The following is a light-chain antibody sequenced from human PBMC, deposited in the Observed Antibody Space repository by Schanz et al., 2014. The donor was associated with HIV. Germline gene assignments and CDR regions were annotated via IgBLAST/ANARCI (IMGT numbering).Light chain of an antibody. CDR1: RSDVGGYDR. J-gene: IGLJ3*02. CDR2: DVS. CDR3: CSYAANYFWV. V-gene: IGLV2-11*01. Sequence: QFALTQPRSVSGSPGQSVTISCSGSRSDVGGYDRVSWYQQRPGEAPNVIIYDVSKRPSGVPDRFSGSKSGNTASLTISGLQAEDEATYFCCSYAANYFWVFGGGTKLTVL.